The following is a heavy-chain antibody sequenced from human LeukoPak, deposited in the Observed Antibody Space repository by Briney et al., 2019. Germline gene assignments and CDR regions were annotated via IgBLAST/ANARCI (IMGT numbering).Heavy chain of an antibody. D-gene: IGHD3-3*01. V-gene: IGHV4-34*01. CDR2: INHSGST. J-gene: IGHJ5*02. CDR1: GGSFSGYY. Sequence: PSETLSLTCAVYGGSFSGYYWSWIRQPPGKGLEWIGEINHSGSTNYNPPLKSRVTISVDTSKNQFSLKLSSVTAADTAVYYCARGEANYDFWSGYYAWFDPWGQGTLVTVSS. CDR3: ARGEANYDFWSGYYAWFDP.